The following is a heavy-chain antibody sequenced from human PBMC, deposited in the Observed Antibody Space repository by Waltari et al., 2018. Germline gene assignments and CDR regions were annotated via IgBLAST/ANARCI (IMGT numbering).Heavy chain of an antibody. CDR3: ARGIWQQLAHFDS. CDR2: IYFTGST. Sequence: QLHLQLSGPGLVKPSETLPPTCAVPVTSVTTPNYFWGWIRQPPGKGLECIGRIYFTGSTDYNPSLKSRVTISIDTSTNQFSLNLRSVTATDTAVYYCARGIWQQLAHFDSWGQGTLVTVSS. D-gene: IGHD6-13*01. CDR1: VTSVTTPNYF. J-gene: IGHJ4*02. V-gene: IGHV4-39*01.